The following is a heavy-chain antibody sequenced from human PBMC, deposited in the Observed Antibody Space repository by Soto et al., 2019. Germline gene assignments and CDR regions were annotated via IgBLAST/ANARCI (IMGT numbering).Heavy chain of an antibody. D-gene: IGHD3-3*01. CDR2: ISGSGGST. V-gene: IGHV3-23*01. CDR3: AKVTAPPIFGVVVLGAFDI. CDR1: GFTFSSYA. J-gene: IGHJ3*02. Sequence: GGSLRLSCAASGFTFSSYAMSWVRQAPGKGLEWVSAISGSGGSTYYADSVKGRFTISRDNSKNTLYLQMNSLRAEDTAVYYCAKVTAPPIFGVVVLGAFDIWGQGTMVTVSS.